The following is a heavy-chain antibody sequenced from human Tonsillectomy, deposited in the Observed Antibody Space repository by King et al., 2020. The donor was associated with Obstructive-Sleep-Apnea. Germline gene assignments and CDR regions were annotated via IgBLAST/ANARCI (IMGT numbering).Heavy chain of an antibody. CDR3: VRQTTLIDY. Sequence: VQLVESGGGLVQPGESLKLSCAASGFTFSGSTMHWVRQASGKGLEWVGRIRSKGNNYATAYSASGKGRFTISRDDSNNTAYLQMDSLKTEDTAVYYCVRQTTLIDYWGQGTLVTVSS. V-gene: IGHV3-73*01. CDR1: GFTFSGST. CDR2: IRSKGNNYAT. D-gene: IGHD4-17*01. J-gene: IGHJ4*02.